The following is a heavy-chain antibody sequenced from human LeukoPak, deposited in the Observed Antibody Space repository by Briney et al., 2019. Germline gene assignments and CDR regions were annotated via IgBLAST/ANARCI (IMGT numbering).Heavy chain of an antibody. J-gene: IGHJ6*03. CDR3: ARDKRVAVAGTYIYYYYMDV. D-gene: IGHD6-19*01. CDR2: IYISGSGST. CDR1: GGSISSGTYY. Sequence: EASETLSLTCTVSGGSISSGTYYWSWIRQPAGKGLEWIGRIYISGSGSTNYNPSLKSRVTMSVDTSKNQFSLKLSSVTAADTAAYYCARDKRVAVAGTYIYYYYMDVWGNGTTVTISS. V-gene: IGHV4-61*02.